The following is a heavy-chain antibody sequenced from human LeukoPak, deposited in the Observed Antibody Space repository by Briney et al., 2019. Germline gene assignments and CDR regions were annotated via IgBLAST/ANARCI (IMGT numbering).Heavy chain of an antibody. J-gene: IGHJ4*02. CDR1: GSSISSYY. V-gene: IGHV4-59*01. CDR2: IYYSGTT. CDR3: ARAAKVWFGELTFDY. Sequence: SETLSLACTVSGSSISSYYWGWIRQPPGKGLEWIGYIYYSGTTNYNPSLKSRVTISVDTFKNQFSLKLSSVTAADTAVYYCARAAKVWFGELTFDYWGQGTLVTVSS. D-gene: IGHD3-10*01.